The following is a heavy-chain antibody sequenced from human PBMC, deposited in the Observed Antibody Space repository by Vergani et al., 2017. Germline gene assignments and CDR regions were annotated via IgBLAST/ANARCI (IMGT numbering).Heavy chain of an antibody. CDR3: ARSSSLDY. V-gene: IGHV3-30*04. J-gene: IGHJ4*02. CDR1: GFTFSSYA. Sequence: QVQLVESGGGVVQPGRSLRLSCAASGFTFSSYAMHWFRQAPGKGLEWVAVISYDGSNKYYADSVRGRFTISRDNSKNTLYLQMNSLRAEDTAVYYCARSSSLDYWGQGTLVTVSS. CDR2: ISYDGSNK. D-gene: IGHD6-6*01.